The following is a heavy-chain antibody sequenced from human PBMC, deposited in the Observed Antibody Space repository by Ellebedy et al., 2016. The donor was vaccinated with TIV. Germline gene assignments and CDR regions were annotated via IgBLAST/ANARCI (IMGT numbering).Heavy chain of an antibody. CDR2: IYYSGST. J-gene: IGHJ5*02. Sequence: SETLSLTCTVSGGSISSYYWSWIRQPPGKGLEWIGYIYYSGSTNYNPSLKSRVTISVDTSKNQFSLKLSSVTAADTAVYYCARMQQLETYWFDPWGQGTLVTVSS. D-gene: IGHD6-13*01. CDR1: GGSISSYY. V-gene: IGHV4-59*01. CDR3: ARMQQLETYWFDP.